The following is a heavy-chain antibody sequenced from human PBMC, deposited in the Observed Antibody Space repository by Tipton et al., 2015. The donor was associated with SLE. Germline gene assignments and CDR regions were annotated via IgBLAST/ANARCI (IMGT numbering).Heavy chain of an antibody. CDR2: IYYSGST. Sequence: TLSLTCTVSGGSISSYYWSWIRQPPGKGLEWIGYIYYSGSTNYNPSLKSRVTISVDTSKNQFSLKLSSVTAADTAVYYCARGISSSFLGYYYYYMDVWGKGTTVTVSS. V-gene: IGHV4-59*07. CDR3: ARGISSSFLGYYYYYMDV. CDR1: GGSISSYY. D-gene: IGHD6-13*01. J-gene: IGHJ6*03.